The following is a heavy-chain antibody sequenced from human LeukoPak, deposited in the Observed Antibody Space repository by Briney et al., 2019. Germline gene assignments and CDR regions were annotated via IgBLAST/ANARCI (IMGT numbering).Heavy chain of an antibody. J-gene: IGHJ4*02. Sequence: PGGSLRLSCAASGFTFSIRAMNWVRQAPGKGLEWVSVITGNSVNTFYADSVKGRFTISRDNSKNTLYMYMNSLRAEDAAVYYCVKAASGGWYDTNFDYWGQGTLVTVSS. CDR1: GFTFSIRA. CDR3: VKAASGGWYDTNFDY. V-gene: IGHV3-23*01. CDR2: ITGNSVNT. D-gene: IGHD6-19*01.